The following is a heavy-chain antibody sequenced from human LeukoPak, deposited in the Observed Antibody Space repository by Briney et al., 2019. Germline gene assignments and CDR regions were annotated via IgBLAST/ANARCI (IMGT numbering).Heavy chain of an antibody. V-gene: IGHV3-33*06. J-gene: IGHJ4*02. CDR2: IWYDGNDK. CDR1: GFTFSSYS. Sequence: GGSLRLSCAASGFTFSSYSMNWVRQAPGKGLEWVALIWYDGNDKYYADSVKGRFTISRDNSKNTLFLQMNSLRVEDTAVYYCAKCGITSWYPDEGHFDYWGQGTLVTVSS. CDR3: AKCGITSWYPDEGHFDY. D-gene: IGHD6-13*01.